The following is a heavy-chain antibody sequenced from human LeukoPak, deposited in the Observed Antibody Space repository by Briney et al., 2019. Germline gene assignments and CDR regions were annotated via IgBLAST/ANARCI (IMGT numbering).Heavy chain of an antibody. V-gene: IGHV1-24*01. CDR1: GYSIIELS. CDR3: ATGTHYDLLPF. D-gene: IGHD3-9*01. CDR2: FDPGSGEI. Sequence: ASVTVSCKVSGYSIIELSTHWVRHAPGTGLEWMGGFDPGSGEIIYEQKFQDRVTVTEDTSTDTAYMELSSLRSEDTALYYCATGTHYDLLPFWGQGTLVTVSS. J-gene: IGHJ4*02.